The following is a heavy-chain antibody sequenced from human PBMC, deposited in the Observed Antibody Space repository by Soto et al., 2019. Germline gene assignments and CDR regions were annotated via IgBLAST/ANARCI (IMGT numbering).Heavy chain of an antibody. V-gene: IGHV4-30-2*01. CDR2: IYHSGST. Sequence: QLQLQESGSGLVKPSQTLSLTCAVSGGSISSGGYSWSWIRQPPGKGLEWIGYIYHSGSTYHHPSLKSRVTISVDRSKNQFSLKLSSVPAADTAVYYCARASTTVTTLDYWGQGTLVTVSS. J-gene: IGHJ4*02. CDR3: ARASTTVTTLDY. CDR1: GGSISSGGYS. D-gene: IGHD4-17*01.